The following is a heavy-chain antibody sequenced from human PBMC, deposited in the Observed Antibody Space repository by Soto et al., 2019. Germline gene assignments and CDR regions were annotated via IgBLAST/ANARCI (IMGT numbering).Heavy chain of an antibody. CDR3: ARSFGWYAIDH. CDR2: FHHSGRT. Sequence: QMQLQESGPGLVKPSETLSLICTVSSGSITSEQRWSWVRQPPGKGLEWIGEFHHSGRTNKNPSPWSRVTMSVDKSKNQFSLTLNSVTAADTAVYFCARSFGWYAIDHWGQGTLVIVSS. J-gene: IGHJ4*02. CDR1: SGSITSEQR. D-gene: IGHD6-19*01. V-gene: IGHV4-4*02.